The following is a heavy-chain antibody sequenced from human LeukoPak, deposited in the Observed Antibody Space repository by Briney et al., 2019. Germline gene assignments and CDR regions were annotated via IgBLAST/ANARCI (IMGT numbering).Heavy chain of an antibody. CDR1: GFTFTSSA. J-gene: IGHJ5*02. V-gene: IGHV1-58*02. Sequence: GASVKVSCKASGFTFTSSAMQWVRQARGRRLEWIGWIVVGSGNTNYAQKFQERVTITRDMSTSTAYMELSSLRSEDTAVYYCAADPNFWSGYYEETQFDPWGQGTLVTVSS. CDR2: IVVGSGNT. D-gene: IGHD3-3*01. CDR3: AADPNFWSGYYEETQFDP.